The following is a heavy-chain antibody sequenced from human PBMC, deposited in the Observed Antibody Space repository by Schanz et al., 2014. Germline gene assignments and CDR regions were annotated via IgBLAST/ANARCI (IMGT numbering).Heavy chain of an antibody. CDR1: GFTLSNYA. D-gene: IGHD3-9*01. Sequence: EMQLLESGGGLAQPGGSLRLSCAASGFTLSNYAMSWVRQASGKGLEWVSALSEGGGGTHYADSVRGRFTISSDSSKNTLYLQMSSLRADDTAVYYCAKAADWPVTRFDPWGQGTLVTVSS. CDR2: LSEGGGGT. J-gene: IGHJ5*02. V-gene: IGHV3-23*01. CDR3: AKAADWPVTRFDP.